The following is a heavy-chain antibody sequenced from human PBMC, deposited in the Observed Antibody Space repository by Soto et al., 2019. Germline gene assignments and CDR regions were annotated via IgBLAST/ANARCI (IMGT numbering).Heavy chain of an antibody. CDR1: GGSISSSNW. J-gene: IGHJ4*02. V-gene: IGHV4-61*01. CDR3: ARVDSSGSYFDY. CDR2: IYYTGST. Sequence: SETLCLTCAVSGGSISSSNWWSCIRQPPGKGLEWIAYIYYTGSTNYNPSLKSRVTLSADTSKNQFSLKLISVTAADTAMYYCARVDSSGSYFDYWGQGTLVTVSS. D-gene: IGHD3-22*01.